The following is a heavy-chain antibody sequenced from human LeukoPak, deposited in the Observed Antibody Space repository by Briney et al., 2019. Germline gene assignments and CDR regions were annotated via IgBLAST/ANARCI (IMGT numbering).Heavy chain of an antibody. CDR1: GGSISSGSYS. CDR2: IYNSGNT. V-gene: IGHV4-61*02. Sequence: SQTLSLTCTVSGGSISSGSYSWTWIRQPAGKGLEWIGRIYNSGNTNCNPSLKSRVTISVDTSKNQFSLKLSPVTAADTAVYYCARDQAGTTSGFDYWGQGTLVTVSS. J-gene: IGHJ4*02. CDR3: ARDQAGTTSGFDY. D-gene: IGHD1-14*01.